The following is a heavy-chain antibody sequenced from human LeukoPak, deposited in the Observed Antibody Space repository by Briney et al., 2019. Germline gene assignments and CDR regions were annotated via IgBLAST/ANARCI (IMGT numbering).Heavy chain of an antibody. CDR1: AGSITSYY. Sequence: SETLSLTCIVSAGSITSYYWSWLRQPPGKGLEWIGYIYDTGNTNYNPSLRSRVTISVGTSKDQFSLRLSSVTAADTAVYYCARARVRSYSYDSDGSYTSDWIFDLWGRGTLVTVSS. D-gene: IGHD3-22*01. J-gene: IGHJ2*01. CDR3: ARARVRSYSYDSDGSYTSDWIFDL. V-gene: IGHV4-59*01. CDR2: IYDTGNT.